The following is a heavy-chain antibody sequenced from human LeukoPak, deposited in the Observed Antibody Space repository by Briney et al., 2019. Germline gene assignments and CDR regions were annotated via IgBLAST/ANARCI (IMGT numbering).Heavy chain of an antibody. CDR3: ARLVYYGSGSYHYYFDY. V-gene: IGHV4-39*01. CDR1: GGSISSNNYY. CDR2: IYYSGST. D-gene: IGHD3-10*01. J-gene: IGHJ4*02. Sequence: PSETLSLTCTVSGGSISSNNYYWGWIRQPPGKGLEWIGTIYYSGSTYHNPSLKSRVTISVDTSKNQFSLKLSSVTAADTAVYYCARLVYYGSGSYHYYFDYWGQGTLVTVSS.